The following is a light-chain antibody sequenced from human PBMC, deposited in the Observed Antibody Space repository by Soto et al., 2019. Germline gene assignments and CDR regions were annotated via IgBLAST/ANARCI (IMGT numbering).Light chain of an antibody. CDR3: QQRSNWPRT. CDR2: ETS. J-gene: IGKJ1*01. CDR1: QSFSSSY. V-gene: IGKV3D-20*02. Sequence: EIVLTQSPCTLSLSPGERATLSCRASQSFSSSYLAWYQQKPGQAPRLLIYETSSRATGIPDRFSGSGSQTDFTLTISSLEPEDFAVYYCQQRSNWPRTFGQGTKVDI.